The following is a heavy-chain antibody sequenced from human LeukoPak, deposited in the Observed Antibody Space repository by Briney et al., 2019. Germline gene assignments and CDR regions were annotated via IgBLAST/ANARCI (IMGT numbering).Heavy chain of an antibody. D-gene: IGHD4-17*01. CDR3: ARAQMDYGDLGY. CDR2: IYYSGST. CDR1: GGSISSYY. V-gene: IGHV4-59*01. Sequence: PSETLSLTCTVSGGSISSYYWSWIRQPPGKGLEWIGYIYYSGSTNYNPSLKSRVTISVDTSENQFSLKLSSVTAADTAVYYCARAQMDYGDLGYWGQGTLVTVSS. J-gene: IGHJ4*02.